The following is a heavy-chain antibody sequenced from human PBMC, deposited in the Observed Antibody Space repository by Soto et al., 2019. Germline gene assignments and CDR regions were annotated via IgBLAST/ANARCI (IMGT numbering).Heavy chain of an antibody. Sequence: PGESLKISCKGSGYSFTSYWISWVRQMPGKGLEGMGRIDPSDSYTNYSPSFQGHVTISADKSISTAYLQWSSLKASDTAMYYCARADFYTDYAGNSAWNPKRRNYYYGMEVWGQGTTVTVSS. J-gene: IGHJ6*02. CDR1: GYSFTSYW. CDR2: IDPSDSYT. CDR3: ARADFYTDYAGNSAWNPKRRNYYYGMEV. V-gene: IGHV5-10-1*01. D-gene: IGHD3-16*01.